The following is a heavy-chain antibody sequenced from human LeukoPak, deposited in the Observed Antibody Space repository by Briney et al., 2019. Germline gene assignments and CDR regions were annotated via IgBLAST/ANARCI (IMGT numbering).Heavy chain of an antibody. J-gene: IGHJ4*02. CDR2: IYSGGST. CDR3: ARDIYGANPFDY. Sequence: SGGSMRLSCAASGFTVSSNYMSWVRQAPGKGLEWVSVIYSGGSTYYADSVKGRFTIYGDNSKNTLYLQMNSLRPEDTAVYYCARDIYGANPFDYWGQGTLVTVSS. CDR1: GFTVSSNY. D-gene: IGHD4-17*01. V-gene: IGHV3-66*02.